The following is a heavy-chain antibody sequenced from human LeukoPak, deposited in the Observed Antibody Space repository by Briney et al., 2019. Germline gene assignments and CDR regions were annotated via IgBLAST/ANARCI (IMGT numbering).Heavy chain of an antibody. J-gene: IGHJ4*02. Sequence: PGGSLRLSCAASGFTFSSYAMHWVRQAPGKGLEWVAVISYDGSNKYYADSVKGRFTISRDNSKNTLYLQMNSLRAEDTAVYYCARDSRSSSLKWGQGTLVTVCS. CDR1: GFTFSSYA. CDR3: ARDSRSSSLK. D-gene: IGHD6-13*01. V-gene: IGHV3-30*04. CDR2: ISYDGSNK.